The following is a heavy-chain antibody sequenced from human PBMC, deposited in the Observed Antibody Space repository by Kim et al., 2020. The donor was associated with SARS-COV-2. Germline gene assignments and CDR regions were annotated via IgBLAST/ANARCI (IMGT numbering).Heavy chain of an antibody. D-gene: IGHD3-3*01. J-gene: IGHJ4*02. CDR3: ARTYDFWSGYYDY. Sequence: YAQKLQGRVTMTTDTSTSTAYMELRSLRSDDTAVYYCARTYDFWSGYYDYWGQGTLVTVSS. V-gene: IGHV1-18*01.